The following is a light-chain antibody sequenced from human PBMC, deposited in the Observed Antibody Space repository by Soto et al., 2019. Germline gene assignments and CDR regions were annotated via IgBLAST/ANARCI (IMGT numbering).Light chain of an antibody. CDR3: QQYGSSPIT. CDR2: GAS. Sequence: EIVLTPSPGTLSLSPGERAPLSCRARQSVSSSYLAWYQQKPGQAPRLRIYGASSRATGIPDRFSGSGSGTDFPLTISSLEPEDCAVYYCQQYGSSPITVGQGTRQEIK. J-gene: IGKJ5*01. V-gene: IGKV3-20*01. CDR1: QSVSSSY.